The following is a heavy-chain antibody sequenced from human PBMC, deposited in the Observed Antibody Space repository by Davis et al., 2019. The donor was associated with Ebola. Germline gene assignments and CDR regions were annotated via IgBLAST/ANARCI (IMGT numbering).Heavy chain of an antibody. CDR3: AREDLHIIAAAAYYYYYGMDV. D-gene: IGHD6-13*01. CDR1: GGSFSGYY. J-gene: IGHJ6*02. Sequence: SETLSLTCAVYGGSFSGYYWSWIRQPPGKGLEWIGEINHSGSTNYNPSLKSRVTISVDTSKNQFSLKLSSVTAADTAVYYCAREDLHIIAAAAYYYYYGMDVWGQGTTVTVSS. CDR2: INHSGST. V-gene: IGHV4-34*01.